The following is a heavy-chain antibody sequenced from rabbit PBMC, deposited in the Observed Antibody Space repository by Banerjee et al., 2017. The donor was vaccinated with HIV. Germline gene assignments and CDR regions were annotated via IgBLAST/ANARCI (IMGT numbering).Heavy chain of an antibody. V-gene: IGHV1S45*01. CDR3: ARDGSGWGANFNL. J-gene: IGHJ4*01. Sequence: QEQLEESGGDLVKPEGSLTLTCTASGFSFSGGYYMCWVRQAPGKGLEWIACIYTGSDTTYYASWAKGRFTISKTSSTTVTLQLNSLTAADTATYFCARDGSGWGANFNLWGQGTLVTVS. D-gene: IGHD4-1*01. CDR1: GFSFSGGYY. CDR2: IYTGSDTT.